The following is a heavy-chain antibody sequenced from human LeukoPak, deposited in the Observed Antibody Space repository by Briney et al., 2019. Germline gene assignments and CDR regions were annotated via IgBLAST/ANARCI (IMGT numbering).Heavy chain of an antibody. D-gene: IGHD6-19*01. CDR2: IYSGGST. J-gene: IGHJ4*02. CDR3: ARDGTKYSSGY. V-gene: IGHV3-53*01. Sequence: PGGSLRLSCAASGFTVSSNYMSWVRQAPGKGLEWVSVIYSGGSTYYADSVKGRFTISRDNSKNTLYLQMNSLRAEDTAVCYCARDGTKYSSGYWGQGTLVTVSS. CDR1: GFTVSSNY.